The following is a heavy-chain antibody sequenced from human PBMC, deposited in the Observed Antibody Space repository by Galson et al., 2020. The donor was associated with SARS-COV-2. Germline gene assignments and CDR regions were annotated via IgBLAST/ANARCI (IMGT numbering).Heavy chain of an antibody. D-gene: IGHD1-26*01. CDR3: TATRAY. J-gene: IGHJ4*02. CDR1: GFTFSSYW. V-gene: IGHV3-74*03. Sequence: GGSLRLSCAASGFTFSSYWMHWVRQTPGKGLVWVSRINSNGSSTTYPDSVKGRFTISRDNAKNTLYLQMNSLRADDTAVYYCTATRAYWGQGTLVTVSS. CDR2: INSNGSST.